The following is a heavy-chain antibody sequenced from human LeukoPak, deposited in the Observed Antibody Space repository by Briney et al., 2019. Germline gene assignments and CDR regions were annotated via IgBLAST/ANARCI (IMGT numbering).Heavy chain of an antibody. J-gene: IGHJ4*02. CDR3: ARDSVTIFGVVSFNLMAFDY. V-gene: IGHV1-18*01. Sequence: ASVKVSCKASGYTFTSYGISWVRQAPGQGLEWMGGISAYNGNTNYAQKFQGRVTMTTDTSTSTAYMELRSLRSDDTAVYYCARDSVTIFGVVSFNLMAFDYWGQGTLVTVSS. D-gene: IGHD3-3*01. CDR2: ISAYNGNT. CDR1: GYTFTSYG.